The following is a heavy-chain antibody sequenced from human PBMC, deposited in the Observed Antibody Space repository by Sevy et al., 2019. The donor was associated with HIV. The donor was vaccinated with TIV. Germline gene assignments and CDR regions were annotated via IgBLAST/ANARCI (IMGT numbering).Heavy chain of an antibody. Sequence: SETLSLTCTVSGGSISSYYWSWIRQPPGKGLEWIGYIYYSGSTNYNPSLKSRVTISVDTSKNQFSLKLSSVTAADTAVYYCARMYSSSWYYYYYYYMYVWGKGTTVTVSS. D-gene: IGHD6-13*01. CDR2: IYYSGST. J-gene: IGHJ6*03. CDR3: ARMYSSSWYYYYYYYMYV. CDR1: GGSISSYY. V-gene: IGHV4-59*01.